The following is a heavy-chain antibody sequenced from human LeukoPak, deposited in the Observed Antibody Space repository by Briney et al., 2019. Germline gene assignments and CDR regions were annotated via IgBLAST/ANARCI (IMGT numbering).Heavy chain of an antibody. CDR3: ARSRSHPGFLDSTGSFLGPPSGADC. V-gene: IGHV4-31*02. D-gene: IGHD3-22*01. CDR1: AGPISSVTYY. Sequence: SETLSLAWTLSAGPISSVTYYWDWIRQRPGKGLEWICYIFVSGVSYYHPSLKSRLTISVDTSSNQFSLKLTSVTAADTAVYYCARSRSHPGFLDSTGSFLGPPSGADCWGQGTLVSVSS. CDR2: IFVSGVS. J-gene: IGHJ1*01.